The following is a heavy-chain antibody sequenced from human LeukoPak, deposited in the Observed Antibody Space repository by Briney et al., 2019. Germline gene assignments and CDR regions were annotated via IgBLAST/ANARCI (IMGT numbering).Heavy chain of an antibody. CDR2: INHSGST. V-gene: IGHV4-34*08. D-gene: IGHD5-24*01. J-gene: IGHJ5*02. CDR1: GFTFSSYA. Sequence: GSLRLSCAASGFTFSSYAVSWIRQPPGKGLEWIGEINHSGSTNYNPSLKSRVTISVDTSKNQFSLKLSSVTAADTAVYYCAPINWFDPWGQGTLVTVSS. CDR3: APINWFDP.